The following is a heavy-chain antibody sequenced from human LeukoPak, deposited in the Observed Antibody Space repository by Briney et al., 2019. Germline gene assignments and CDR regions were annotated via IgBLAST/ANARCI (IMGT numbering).Heavy chain of an antibody. D-gene: IGHD5-24*01. CDR2: ISGSGGST. J-gene: IGHJ6*03. CDR3: AKGGRDGYNLRYYYYYMDV. CDR1: GFTFSSYG. Sequence: PGGSLRLSCAASGFTFSSYGMSWVRQASGKGLEWVSAISGSGGSTYYADSVKGRFTISRDNSKNTLYLQMNSLRAEDTAVYYCAKGGRDGYNLRYYYYYMDVWGKGTTVTISS. V-gene: IGHV3-23*01.